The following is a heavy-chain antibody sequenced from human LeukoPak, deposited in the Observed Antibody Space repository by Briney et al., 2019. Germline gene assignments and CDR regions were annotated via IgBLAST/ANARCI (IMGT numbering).Heavy chain of an antibody. D-gene: IGHD3-10*01. Sequence: GGSLRLSCAASGVIFSSYSMNWVRQAPGKGLEWVSYISSSSSTIYYADSVKGRFTISRDNAKNSLYLQMNSLRAEDTAVYYCARGRVITMVRGVLVYWGQGTLVTVSS. CDR1: GVIFSSYS. V-gene: IGHV3-48*01. CDR2: ISSSSSTI. CDR3: ARGRVITMVRGVLVY. J-gene: IGHJ4*02.